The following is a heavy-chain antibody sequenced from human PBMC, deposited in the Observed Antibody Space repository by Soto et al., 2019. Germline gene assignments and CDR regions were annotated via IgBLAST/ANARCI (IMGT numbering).Heavy chain of an antibody. V-gene: IGHV3-23*01. J-gene: IGHJ6*03. CDR3: AGRYCTNGICYTISYYYMDV. CDR2: ITHSGGNT. CDR1: GFTFSSYG. Sequence: ELQLLESGGGLVQPGGSLRLSCAASGFTFSSYGMNWVRQAPGKGLEWVSSITHSGGNTYYADSVEGRFTISRDNSKDTLYLQMNSLRAEDTAVYYCAGRYCTNGICYTISYYYMDVWGKGTTVTVSS. D-gene: IGHD2-8*01.